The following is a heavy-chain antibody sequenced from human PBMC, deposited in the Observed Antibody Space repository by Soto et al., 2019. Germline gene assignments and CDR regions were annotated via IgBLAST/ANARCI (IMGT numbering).Heavy chain of an antibody. V-gene: IGHV3-23*01. CDR1: GFTFSSYA. J-gene: IGHJ3*02. Sequence: GGSLRLSCAASGFTFSSYARSWVRQAPGKGLEWVSAISGSGGSTYYADSVKGRFTISRDNSKNTLYLQMNSLRAEDTAVYYCAKDGYCSSTSCYTEGHAFDIWGQGTMVTVSS. CDR3: AKDGYCSSTSCYTEGHAFDI. D-gene: IGHD2-2*02. CDR2: ISGSGGST.